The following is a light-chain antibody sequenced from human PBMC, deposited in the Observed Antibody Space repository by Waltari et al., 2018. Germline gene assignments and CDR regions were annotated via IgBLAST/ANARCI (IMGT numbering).Light chain of an antibody. Sequence: DIQLTQSPPFLSASVGDRVTITCRASQGISSYLTWFQQKPGNAPNLLLYAASTLQSGVPSRFSGSGSGTEFTLTISSLQPEDFATYYCHQVNSYPLTFGGGTKVEIK. CDR2: AAS. CDR3: HQVNSYPLT. V-gene: IGKV1-9*01. J-gene: IGKJ4*01. CDR1: QGISSY.